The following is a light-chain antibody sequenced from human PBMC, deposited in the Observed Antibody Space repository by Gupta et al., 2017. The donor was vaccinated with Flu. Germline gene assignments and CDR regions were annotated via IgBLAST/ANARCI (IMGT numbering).Light chain of an antibody. J-gene: IGLJ1*01. CDR3: QAWDSSAGV. Sequence: SPGQTSPITCSGVRMGNKYTCVCQHNPGQPPLLVIYEDEKRPSGFPGRFSGSHTGNTATLTISGTQAMDEDDYYCQAWDSSAGVFGAGTKVTVL. V-gene: IGLV3-1*01. CDR1: RMGNKY. CDR2: EDE.